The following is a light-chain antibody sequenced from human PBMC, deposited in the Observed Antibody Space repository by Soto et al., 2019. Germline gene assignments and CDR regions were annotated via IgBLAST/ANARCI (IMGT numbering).Light chain of an antibody. J-gene: IGKJ5*01. CDR1: QSLVYTDGNTY. CDR3: LQCKHGAPGT. Sequence: VVMTQSPLSLPVSLGQPASISCTSSQSLVYTDGNTYLNWFHQRPGQSPRRLIYKVSNRDSGVPDRFSGSGSGTDFTLKISRGEAEDVGGYYFLQCKHGAPGTFGPGTRLEI. V-gene: IGKV2-30*01. CDR2: KVS.